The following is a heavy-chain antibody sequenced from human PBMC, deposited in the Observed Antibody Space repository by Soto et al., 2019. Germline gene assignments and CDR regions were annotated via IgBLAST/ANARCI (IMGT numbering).Heavy chain of an antibody. V-gene: IGHV1-18*01. CDR1: GYTFTSYG. J-gene: IGHJ4*02. CDR2: INAYNGDT. CDR3: ARHILSSPPYYFDY. Sequence: QVQLLQSGAEVKKPGASVKVSCKASGYTFTSYGINWVRQAPGQALEWMGWINAYNGDTHYTQNFQGRVTMTMDTSTSTAYMEVRSLTSDDTAVFFCARHILSSPPYYFDYWGQGTLVTVSS. D-gene: IGHD2-21*01.